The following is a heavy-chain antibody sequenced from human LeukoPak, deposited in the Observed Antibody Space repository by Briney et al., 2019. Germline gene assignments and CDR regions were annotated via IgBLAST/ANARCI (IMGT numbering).Heavy chain of an antibody. J-gene: IGHJ3*02. CDR1: GGSISSYY. CDR3: ARDWRIAVAGTDAFDI. Sequence: PSETLSLTCTVSGGSISSYYWSWIRQPPGKGLEWIGSIYYSGSAYYNPSLKSRVTISVDTSKNQFSLKLSSVTAADTAVYYCARDWRIAVAGTDAFDIWGQGTMVTVSS. CDR2: IYYSGSA. V-gene: IGHV4-59*12. D-gene: IGHD6-19*01.